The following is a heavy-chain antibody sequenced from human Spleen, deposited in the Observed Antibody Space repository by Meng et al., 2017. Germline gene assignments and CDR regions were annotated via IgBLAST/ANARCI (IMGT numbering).Heavy chain of an antibody. CDR3: ARGTPGRSYSDY. CDR2: NNPRDDDT. J-gene: IGHJ4*02. D-gene: IGHD3-10*01. CDR1: GDTFTYYH. Sequence: QVQLVQSGAEVMKPGASVKVSCKASGDTFTYYHIHWVRQAPGQGLEWVGINNPRDDDTSYSQKLRGRVTLTRDTSTSTAYMELRSLRSDDTAVYYCARGTPGRSYSDYWGQGTLVTVSS. V-gene: IGHV1-46*04.